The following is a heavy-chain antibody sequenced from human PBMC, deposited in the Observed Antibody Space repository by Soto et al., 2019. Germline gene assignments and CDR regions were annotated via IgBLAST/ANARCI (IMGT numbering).Heavy chain of an antibody. CDR3: AGAGDSDAFDI. D-gene: IGHD7-27*01. J-gene: IGHJ3*02. CDR1: GFTISSYG. V-gene: IGHV3-33*01. Sequence: GGSLRLSCVASGFTISSYGMHWVRQAPGKGLEWVAVIWYDGSKKYYADSVKGRFTISRDNSKDTLYMQMDSLRADDTAVYYCAGAGDSDAFDIWGQGTMVPVSS. CDR2: IWYDGSKK.